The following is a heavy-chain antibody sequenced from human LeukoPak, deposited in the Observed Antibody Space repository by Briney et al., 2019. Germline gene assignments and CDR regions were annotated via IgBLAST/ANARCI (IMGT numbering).Heavy chain of an antibody. Sequence: GGSLRLSCAASGFPFSSYVMSWVRQAPGKGLEWVAYISHDSDNIYYPDFVKGRFTISRDKAKNSLYLQMNSLRAEDTALYYCAKDMGFEYLYGMDVWGQGTTVTVSS. CDR2: ISHDSDNI. CDR1: GFPFSSYV. CDR3: AKDMGFEYLYGMDV. J-gene: IGHJ6*02. D-gene: IGHD2-2*01. V-gene: IGHV3-48*01.